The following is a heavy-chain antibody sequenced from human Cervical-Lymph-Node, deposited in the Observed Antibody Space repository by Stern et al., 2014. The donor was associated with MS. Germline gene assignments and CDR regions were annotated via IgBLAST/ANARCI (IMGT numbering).Heavy chain of an antibody. Sequence: QLVQSGAEVKKPGDPLKISCEGSGHKFINYWIAWVRQMPGKGLEWMGTIYPGDSDTRYSPSFQGQVTISVDKSINTAYLRWNNLKASDTAMYYCARFEWFGELGSADYWGQGTLVTVSS. J-gene: IGHJ4*02. D-gene: IGHD3-10*01. CDR2: IYPGDSDT. CDR3: ARFEWFGELGSADY. CDR1: GHKFINYW. V-gene: IGHV5-51*01.